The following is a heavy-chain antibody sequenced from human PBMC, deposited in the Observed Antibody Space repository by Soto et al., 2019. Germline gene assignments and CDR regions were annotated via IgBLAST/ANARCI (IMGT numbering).Heavy chain of an antibody. V-gene: IGHV3-7*05. Sequence: GGSLRLSCVAPGFTFSISWMSWVRQAPGKGLEWVANIKQDGSERYYVDSVRGRFTISRDNAKNSVYLQLSSLRAEDTAVYYCARGPNWGQGTLVTVSS. CDR1: GFTFSISW. CDR3: ARGPN. J-gene: IGHJ4*02. CDR2: IKQDGSER.